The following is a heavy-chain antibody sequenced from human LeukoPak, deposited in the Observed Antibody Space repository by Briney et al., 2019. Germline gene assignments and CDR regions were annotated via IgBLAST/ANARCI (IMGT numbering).Heavy chain of an antibody. V-gene: IGHV1-2*02. CDR1: GNTFAGHN. CDR3: AISIQAAAIPAFDY. Sequence: ASVKVSCKAPGNTFAGHNIHWMRQAPGQGLELMGWINPDRGGTDYARQFQGRVTMTSDTSIRAAYMGLSSLVSEDSAMYFCAISIQAAAIPAFDYWGQGTLVTVSS. D-gene: IGHD6-25*01. CDR2: INPDRGGT. J-gene: IGHJ4*02.